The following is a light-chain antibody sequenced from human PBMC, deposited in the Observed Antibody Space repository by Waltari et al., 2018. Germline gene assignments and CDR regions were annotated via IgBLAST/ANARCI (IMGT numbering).Light chain of an antibody. CDR1: QSVLYSSNNKNY. Sequence: DIVMTQSPDSLTVSLGERATINCKSSQSVLYSSNNKNYLAWYQQKPGQPPKPLIYWASTRESGVPDRFSGSGSGTDFTLTISNLQAEDVAVYYCHQYYSSPQTLGQGTKVEIK. J-gene: IGKJ1*01. V-gene: IGKV4-1*01. CDR3: HQYYSSPQT. CDR2: WAS.